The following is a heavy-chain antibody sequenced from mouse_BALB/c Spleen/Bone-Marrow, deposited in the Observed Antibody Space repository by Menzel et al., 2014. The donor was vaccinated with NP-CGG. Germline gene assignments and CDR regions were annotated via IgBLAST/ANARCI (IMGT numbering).Heavy chain of an antibody. V-gene: IGHV1-14*01. Sequence: KPGQGLEWIGYINLYNDGTKYNEKFKGKATLTSDKSSSTAYMEVSSLTSEDSAVYYRARPYYGNYDAMDYWGQGTSVTVSS. CDR2: INLYNDGT. D-gene: IGHD2-10*01. CDR3: ARPYYGNYDAMDY. J-gene: IGHJ4*01.